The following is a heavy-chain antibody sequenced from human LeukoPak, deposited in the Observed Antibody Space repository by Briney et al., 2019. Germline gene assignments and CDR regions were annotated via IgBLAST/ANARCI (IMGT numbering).Heavy chain of an antibody. Sequence: PGGSLRLSCAASGFTFSIYAMHWVRQAPGKGLEYVSGISSNGGTTYYANSVRGRFTISRDNSKNTLYLQMGSLRAEDMAVYYCARNGAYGGYWGQGTLVTVSS. J-gene: IGHJ4*02. CDR3: ARNGAYGGY. D-gene: IGHD4-17*01. CDR1: GFTFSIYA. V-gene: IGHV3-64*01. CDR2: ISSNGGTT.